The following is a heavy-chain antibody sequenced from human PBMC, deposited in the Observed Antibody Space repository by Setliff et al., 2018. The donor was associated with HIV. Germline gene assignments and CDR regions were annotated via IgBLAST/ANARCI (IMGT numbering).Heavy chain of an antibody. CDR3: ARAQYQLLEPPTYNWFDP. CDR2: IIPILGIA. V-gene: IGHV1-69*10. D-gene: IGHD2-2*01. Sequence: SVKVSCKASGDTFSSYAISWVRQAPGQGLEWMGWIIPILGIANYAQKFQDRVTITADKSTDTAYMELSSLRSEDTAVYYCARAQYQLLEPPTYNWFDPWGQGTLVTVSS. J-gene: IGHJ5*02. CDR1: GDTFSSYA.